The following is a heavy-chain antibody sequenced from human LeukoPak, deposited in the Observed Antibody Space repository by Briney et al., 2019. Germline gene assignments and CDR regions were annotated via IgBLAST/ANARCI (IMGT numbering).Heavy chain of an antibody. D-gene: IGHD2-15*01. Sequence: GASVKVSCKASGYTFTGYYMHWVRQAPGQGLEWMGWINPNSGGTNYAQKFQGRVTMTRDTSISTAYMELSRLRSDDTAVYYCARHFQWWSSGFDYWGQGTLVTVSS. CDR2: INPNSGGT. CDR1: GYTFTGYY. J-gene: IGHJ4*02. CDR3: ARHFQWWSSGFDY. V-gene: IGHV1-2*02.